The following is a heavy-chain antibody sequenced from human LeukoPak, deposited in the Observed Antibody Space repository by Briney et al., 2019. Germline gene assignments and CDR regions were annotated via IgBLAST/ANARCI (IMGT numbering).Heavy chain of an antibody. V-gene: IGHV3-9*01. J-gene: IGHJ6*02. CDR1: GFTFDDYA. D-gene: IGHD3-10*01. CDR2: ISWNSGSI. CDR3: AKAVYGSGSYLFYGMDV. Sequence: GGSLRLSCAASGFTFDDYAMHWVRQAPGKGLEWVSGISWNSGSIGYADSVKGRFTISRDNAKNSLYLQMNSLRAEDTALYYCAKAVYGSGSYLFYGMDVWGQGTTVTVSS.